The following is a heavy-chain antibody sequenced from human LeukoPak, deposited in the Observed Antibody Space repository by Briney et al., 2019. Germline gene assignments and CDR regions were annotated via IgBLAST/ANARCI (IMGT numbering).Heavy chain of an antibody. CDR2: ISGSGVST. Sequence: GGTLRLSCTASGFTFSTYAMNWVRQAPGKGLEWVSGISGSGVSTYYADSVKGRFTISRDNSNNTLYLQMSSLGAEDTAVYYCAKDWGMGDQLLRIDYWGQGTLVTVSS. D-gene: IGHD2-2*01. CDR1: GFTFSTYA. V-gene: IGHV3-23*01. J-gene: IGHJ4*02. CDR3: AKDWGMGDQLLRIDY.